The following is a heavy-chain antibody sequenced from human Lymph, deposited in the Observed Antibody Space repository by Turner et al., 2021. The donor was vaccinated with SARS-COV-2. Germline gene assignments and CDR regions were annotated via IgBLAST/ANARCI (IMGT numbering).Heavy chain of an antibody. CDR3: AKDLAGGYYSCFDY. CDR2: INWNSGSI. J-gene: IGHJ4*02. CDR1: GFTFDDYD. V-gene: IGHV3-9*01. Sequence: EVQLVESGGGLVQPGRSLRLSCAASGFTFDDYDMHWVRQSPGKGLEWVSGINWNSGSIDYAESVKGRFTISRDNAKNSLYLQMNSLRAEDTALYYCAKDLAGGYYSCFDYWGQGTLVTVSS. D-gene: IGHD2-21*01.